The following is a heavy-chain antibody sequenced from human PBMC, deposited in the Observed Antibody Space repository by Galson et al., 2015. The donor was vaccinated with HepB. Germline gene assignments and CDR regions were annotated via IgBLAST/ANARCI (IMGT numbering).Heavy chain of an antibody. CDR3: ARQGALAGSLYWYFDL. CDR2: IYPTDSKT. J-gene: IGHJ2*01. CDR1: GYSFTNYW. D-gene: IGHD6-19*01. V-gene: IGHV5-51*01. Sequence: QSGAEVKKPGESLKISCQGSGYSFTNYWLGWVRQMPGKGLEWMGIIYPTDSKTRYSPSFQGQVTISVDKSISTAYLQWSSLKASDTAIYYCARQGALAGSLYWYFDLWSRGTLVTVSS.